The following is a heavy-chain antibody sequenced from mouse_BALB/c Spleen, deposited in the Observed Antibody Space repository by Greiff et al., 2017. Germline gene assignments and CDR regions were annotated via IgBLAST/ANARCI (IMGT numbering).Heavy chain of an antibody. J-gene: IGHJ3*01. Sequence: EVQLVESGPDLVKPSQSLSLTCTVTGYSITSGYSWLWIRQFPGNKLEWMGYIHYSGSTNYNPSLKSRISITRDTSKNQFFLQLNSVTTEDTATYYCAYYGNSWFAYWGQGTLVTVSA. CDR3: AYYGNSWFAY. CDR2: IHYSGST. D-gene: IGHD2-1*01. CDR1: GYSITSGYS. V-gene: IGHV3-1*02.